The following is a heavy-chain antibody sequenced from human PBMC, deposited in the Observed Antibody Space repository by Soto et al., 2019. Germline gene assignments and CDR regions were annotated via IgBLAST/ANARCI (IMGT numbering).Heavy chain of an antibody. D-gene: IGHD6-19*01. Sequence: QVQLVESGGGVVQPGGSLRLSCAASGFSLSDYAMHWVRQAPGKGLEWVASVSYDESNKYYTESVKGRFSISRDTSKNTLSLQRDTLRPYDTAVYYCARVGRLPCTIGWDFVMLDQWGQGTLVTV. CDR3: ARVGRLPCTIGWDFVMLDQ. CDR1: GFSLSDYA. J-gene: IGHJ4*02. V-gene: IGHV3-30-3*01. CDR2: VSYDESNK.